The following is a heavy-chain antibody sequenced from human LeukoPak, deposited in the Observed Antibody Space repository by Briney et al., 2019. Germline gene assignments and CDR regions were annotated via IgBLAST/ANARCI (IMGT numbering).Heavy chain of an antibody. D-gene: IGHD1-26*01. J-gene: IGHJ4*02. Sequence: GASVKVSCKAPGYTFTGYYMHWVRQAPGQGLEWMGWINPNSGGTNYAQKFRGRVTMTRDTSISTAYMELSRLRSDDTAVYYCARGQATTLGLYYFDYWGQGTLVTVSS. CDR2: INPNSGGT. CDR3: ARGQATTLGLYYFDY. CDR1: GYTFTGYY. V-gene: IGHV1-2*02.